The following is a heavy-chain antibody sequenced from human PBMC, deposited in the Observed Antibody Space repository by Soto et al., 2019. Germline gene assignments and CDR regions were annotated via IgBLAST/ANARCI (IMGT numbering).Heavy chain of an antibody. J-gene: IGHJ4*02. CDR2: IYYSGST. Sequence: SETLSLTCTVSGGSISSCYWSWIRQPPGKGLEWIGYIYYSGSTNYNPSLKSRVTISVDTSKNQFSLKLSSVTAADTAVYYCARERSDGYFDQYYFDYWGQLTLVTFSS. CDR3: ARERSDGYFDQYYFDY. CDR1: GGSISSCY. V-gene: IGHV4-59*01. D-gene: IGHD5-12*01.